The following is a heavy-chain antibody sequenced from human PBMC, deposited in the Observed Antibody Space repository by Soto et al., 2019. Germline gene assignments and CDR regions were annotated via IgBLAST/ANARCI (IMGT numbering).Heavy chain of an antibody. CDR3: ARQTNYDILTGYYEGFDP. CDR2: IYYSGST. J-gene: IGHJ5*02. CDR1: GGSISSSSYY. V-gene: IGHV4-39*01. Sequence: QLQLQESGPGLVKPSETLSLTCTVSGGSISSSSYYWGWIRQPPGKGLEWIGSIYYSGSTYYNPSLKSRVTISVDTSKNQFSLKLSSVTAADTAVYYCARQTNYDILTGYYEGFDPWGQGTLVTVSS. D-gene: IGHD3-9*01.